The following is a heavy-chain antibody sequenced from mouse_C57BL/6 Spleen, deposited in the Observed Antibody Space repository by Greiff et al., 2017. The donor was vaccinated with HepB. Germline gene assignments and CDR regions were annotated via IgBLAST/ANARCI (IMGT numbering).Heavy chain of an antibody. CDR2: INPSSGYT. CDR3: ARSRTGTSAMYY. D-gene: IGHD4-1*01. V-gene: IGHV1-4*01. Sequence: QVQLKESGAELARPGASVKMSCKASGYTFTSYTMHWVKQRPGQGLEWIGYINPSSGYTKYNQKFKDKATLTADKSSSTAYMELCSLTSEDSAVYYCARSRTGTSAMYYWGQGTSVTVSS. J-gene: IGHJ4*01. CDR1: GYTFTSYT.